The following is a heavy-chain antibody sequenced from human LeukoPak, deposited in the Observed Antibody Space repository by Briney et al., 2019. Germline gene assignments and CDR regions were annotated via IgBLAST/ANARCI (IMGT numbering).Heavy chain of an antibody. Sequence: SETLSLTCAVSGYSISSGYYWGWIRQPPGKGLEWIGSIYHSGSTYYNPSLKSRVTISVDTSKNQFSLKLSSVTAADTAVYYCARRASSSGPDVYWGQGTLVTVSS. CDR3: ARRASSSGPDVY. J-gene: IGHJ4*02. CDR2: IYHSGST. V-gene: IGHV4-38-2*01. CDR1: GYSISSGYY. D-gene: IGHD6-13*01.